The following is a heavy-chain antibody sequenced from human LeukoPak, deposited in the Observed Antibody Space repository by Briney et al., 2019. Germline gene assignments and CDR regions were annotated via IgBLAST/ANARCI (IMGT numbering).Heavy chain of an antibody. V-gene: IGHV3-48*01. CDR3: AKLGLGATDY. Sequence: PGGSLRLSCAASGFTFSSYSMNWVRQAPGKGLEWVSYISSSSSTIYYADSVKGRFTISRDNAKNSLYLQMNSLRAEDTAVYYCAKLGLGATDYWGQGTLVTVSS. D-gene: IGHD1-26*01. J-gene: IGHJ4*02. CDR2: ISSSSSTI. CDR1: GFTFSSYS.